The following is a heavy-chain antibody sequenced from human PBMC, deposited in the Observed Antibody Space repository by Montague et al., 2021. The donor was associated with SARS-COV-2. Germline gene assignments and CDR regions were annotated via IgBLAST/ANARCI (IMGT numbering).Heavy chain of an antibody. V-gene: IGHV4-59*01. CDR1: GDSIGSYH. CDR3: ARGAGGGTTFVYDL. Sequence: SETLSLTCSVSGDSIGSYHRSWIRQPPGRGLEYIGYIYYSGTNYNPSLKSRVTISVDTSNNQFSLKLSSVTAADTAVYYYARGAGGGTTFVYDLWGQGTMVTVSS. J-gene: IGHJ3*01. D-gene: IGHD2/OR15-2a*01. CDR2: IYYSGT.